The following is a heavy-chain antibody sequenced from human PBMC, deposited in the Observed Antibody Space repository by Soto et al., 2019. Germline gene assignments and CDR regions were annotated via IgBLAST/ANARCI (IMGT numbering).Heavy chain of an antibody. V-gene: IGHV3-15*01. CDR2: IKTKSEGVTT. CDR1: GFTFINAW. D-gene: IGHD3-9*01. Sequence: GGSLRLSCAASGFTFINAWMTWVRQAPGRGLEWLGRIKTKSEGVTTDYAAPVKGRFTISRDDSKSTLYLQMNSLKTEDTAVYYCTTVGRYFDWAFDNWGQGTLVTVSS. CDR3: TTVGRYFDWAFDN. J-gene: IGHJ4*02.